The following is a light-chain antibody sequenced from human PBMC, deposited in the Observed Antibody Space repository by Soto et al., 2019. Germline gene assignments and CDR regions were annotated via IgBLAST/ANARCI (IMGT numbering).Light chain of an antibody. CDR2: AAS. V-gene: IGKV1-39*01. Sequence: DLQMTQSPSSLSASVGDRVTITCRASQSISSYLNWYQQKPGKAPNLLIYAASSLQSGVPSRFSGSGSGTDFTLTISSLQPEDFATYSCQQTYSTLLTFGPGTKVDIK. J-gene: IGKJ3*01. CDR3: QQTYSTLLT. CDR1: QSISSY.